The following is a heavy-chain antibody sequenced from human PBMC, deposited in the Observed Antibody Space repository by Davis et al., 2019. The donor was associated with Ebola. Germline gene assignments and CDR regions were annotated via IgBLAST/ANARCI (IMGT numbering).Heavy chain of an antibody. CDR2: IKQDGSEK. CDR3: EVAVAGTGYMDV. D-gene: IGHD6-19*01. J-gene: IGHJ6*02. Sequence: GESLKISCAASGFTFSSYWMSWVRQAPGKGLEWVANIKQDGSEKYYVDSVKGRFTISRDNAKNTLYLQMNSLRAEDTAVYYCEVAVAGTGYMDVWGQGTTVTVSS. CDR1: GFTFSSYW. V-gene: IGHV3-7*03.